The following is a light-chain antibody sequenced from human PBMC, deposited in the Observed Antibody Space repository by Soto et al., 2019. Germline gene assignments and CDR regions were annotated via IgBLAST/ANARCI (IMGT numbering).Light chain of an antibody. CDR2: GAS. Sequence: EIVMTQSPATLSVSPGETATLSCRASQSVGSAVAWYQHKPGQAPRRLIVGASIRATGVPGRFSGGGSGTEFTLTISSLQSEDFAVYYCQQYKNWPPLTFGGGTTVEIK. J-gene: IGKJ4*01. V-gene: IGKV3-15*01. CDR1: QSVGSA. CDR3: QQYKNWPPLT.